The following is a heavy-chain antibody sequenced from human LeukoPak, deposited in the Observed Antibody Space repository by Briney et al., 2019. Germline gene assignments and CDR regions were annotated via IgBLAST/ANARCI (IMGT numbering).Heavy chain of an antibody. J-gene: IGHJ6*03. Sequence: GGSLRLSCAASGFTFDDYAMHWVRQAPGKGLEWVSGITWNSDNIEYADSVKGRFTISRDNAKNSLYLRMNSLRAEDMALYYCAREHYFYHMDGWGEGTTVTVSS. CDR1: GFTFDDYA. V-gene: IGHV3-9*03. CDR3: AREHYFYHMDG. CDR2: ITWNSDNI.